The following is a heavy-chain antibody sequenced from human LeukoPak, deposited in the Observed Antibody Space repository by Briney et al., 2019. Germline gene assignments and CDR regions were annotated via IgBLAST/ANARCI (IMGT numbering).Heavy chain of an antibody. CDR1: GYTFTSYY. Sequence: GASVKVSCKASGYTFTSYYMHWVRQAPGQGLEWMGIINPSGGSTSYAQKFQGRVTMTRDTSTSTVYMELSSLRSEDTAVYYCAKGSGYEAQYYYYYMDVWGKGTTVTISS. V-gene: IGHV1-46*01. CDR2: INPSGGST. CDR3: AKGSGYEAQYYYYYMDV. D-gene: IGHD5-12*01. J-gene: IGHJ6*03.